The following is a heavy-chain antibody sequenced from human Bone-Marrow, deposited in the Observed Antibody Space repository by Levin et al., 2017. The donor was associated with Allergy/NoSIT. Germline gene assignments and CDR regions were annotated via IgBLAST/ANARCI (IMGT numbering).Heavy chain of an antibody. CDR2: INHSGST. D-gene: IGHD1-1*01. CDR3: ASRYDAFDI. V-gene: IGHV4-34*01. Sequence: SQTLSLTCAVYGGSFSGYYWSWIRQPPGKGLEWIGEINHSGSTNYNPSLKSRVTISVDTSKNQFSLKLSSVTAADTAVYYCASRYDAFDIWGQGTMVTVSS. CDR1: GGSFSGYY. J-gene: IGHJ3*02.